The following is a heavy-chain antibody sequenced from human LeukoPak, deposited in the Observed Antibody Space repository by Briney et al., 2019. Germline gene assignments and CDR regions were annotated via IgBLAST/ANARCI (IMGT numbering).Heavy chain of an antibody. Sequence: GGSLRLSCAASGFTFSSYGMHWVRQAPGKGLEWVAVISYDGSNKYYADSVKGRFTISRDNPKNTLYLQMNSLRAEDTAVYYCAKGKRDYYGSGSYFDYWGQGTLVTVSS. CDR2: ISYDGSNK. J-gene: IGHJ4*02. D-gene: IGHD3-10*01. V-gene: IGHV3-30*18. CDR1: GFTFSSYG. CDR3: AKGKRDYYGSGSYFDY.